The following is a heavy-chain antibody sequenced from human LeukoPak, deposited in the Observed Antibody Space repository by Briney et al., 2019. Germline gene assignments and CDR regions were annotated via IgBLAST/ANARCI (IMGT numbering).Heavy chain of an antibody. D-gene: IGHD2-21*01. CDR1: GFTFSSYE. CDR2: ISSSGSTI. Sequence: GGSLRLSCAASGFTFSSYEMNWVRQAPGKGLEWVSYISSSGSTIYYADSVKGRFTISRDNSKNTLYLQMNSLRAEDAAVYFCAKAPVTSCRGAYCYPFDSWGQGTLVTVSS. J-gene: IGHJ4*02. V-gene: IGHV3-48*03. CDR3: AKAPVTSCRGAYCYPFDS.